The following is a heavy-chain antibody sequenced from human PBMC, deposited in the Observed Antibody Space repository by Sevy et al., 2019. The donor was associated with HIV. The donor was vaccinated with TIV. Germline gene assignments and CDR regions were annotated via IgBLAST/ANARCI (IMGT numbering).Heavy chain of an antibody. V-gene: IGHV3-23*01. D-gene: IGHD2-8*01. J-gene: IGHJ4*02. CDR3: AREGCTKPHDY. Sequence: GGSLRLSCAASGFTFSKYSMSWVRQPPGKGLEWVSTLSFGCGEINYADSVKGRFTISRDNSKSSVYLQMNNLRPEDTAMYYCAREGCTKPHDYWGQGTLVTV. CDR1: GFTFSKYS. CDR2: LSFGCGEI.